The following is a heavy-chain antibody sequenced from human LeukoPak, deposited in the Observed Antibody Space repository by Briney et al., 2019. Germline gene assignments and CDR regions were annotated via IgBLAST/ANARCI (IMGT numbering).Heavy chain of an antibody. Sequence: GRSLRLSCAASGFTFSSYAMYWVRQAPGKWLQWVAVISYDVSNKYYADSVKGRFTISRDNSKNTLYLQMNSLRAEDTAVYYCARDPDGGKPYYFDYWGQGTLVTVSS. J-gene: IGHJ4*02. CDR1: GFTFSSYA. D-gene: IGHD4-23*01. V-gene: IGHV3-30-3*01. CDR2: ISYDVSNK. CDR3: ARDPDGGKPYYFDY.